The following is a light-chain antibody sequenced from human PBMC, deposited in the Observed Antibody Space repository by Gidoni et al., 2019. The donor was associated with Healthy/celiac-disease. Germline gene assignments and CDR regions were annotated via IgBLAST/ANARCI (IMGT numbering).Light chain of an antibody. CDR2: WAS. J-gene: IGKJ4*01. CDR3: QQYYSTPLT. CDR1: QSVLYSSNNKNY. Sequence: DIVMTQSPDSLAVSLGASATINCKSSQSVLYSSNNKNYLAWYQQKPGQPPKLLIYWASTRESGVPDRFSGSGSGTDFTITISSLQAEDVAVYYCQQYYSTPLTFGGGTKVEIK. V-gene: IGKV4-1*01.